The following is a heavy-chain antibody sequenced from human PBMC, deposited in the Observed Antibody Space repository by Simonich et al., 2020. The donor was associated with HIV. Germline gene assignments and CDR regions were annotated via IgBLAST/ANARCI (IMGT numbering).Heavy chain of an antibody. D-gene: IGHD3-3*01. CDR3: ASDQNFLEGSGDLSRLDAFDI. CDR2: INQSGRT. Sequence: QVQLQQWGAGLLKPSETLSLTCAVYGGSFSGYYWSWIPQPPGKGRGWIGEINQSGRTTHTPSLKRRVTISVDTSTNQFSRKMSSVTAADTAVYYCASDQNFLEGSGDLSRLDAFDIWGQGTMVTVSS. J-gene: IGHJ3*02. V-gene: IGHV4-34*01. CDR1: GGSFSGYY.